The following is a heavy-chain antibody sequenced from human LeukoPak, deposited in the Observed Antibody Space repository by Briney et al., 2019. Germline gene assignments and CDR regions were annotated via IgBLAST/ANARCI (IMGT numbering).Heavy chain of an antibody. J-gene: IGHJ4*02. V-gene: IGHV3-53*01. D-gene: IGHD6-19*01. CDR3: ARVTSDSSGWYHFDY. Sequence: GGSLRLSCAASGFTFDDYGMSWVRQAPGKGLEWVSLIYSGGSTYYADSVKGRFTTSRDNSKNTLYLQMNSLRAEDTAVYYCARVTSDSSGWYHFDYWGQGTLVTVSS. CDR1: GFTFDDYG. CDR2: IYSGGST.